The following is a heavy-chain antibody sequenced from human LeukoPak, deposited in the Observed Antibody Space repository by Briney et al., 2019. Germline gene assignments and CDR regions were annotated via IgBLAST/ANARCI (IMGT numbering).Heavy chain of an antibody. D-gene: IGHD4-17*01. CDR2: IYYSGST. CDR3: ARSGYGDYARY. CDR1: GGSISSYY. J-gene: IGHJ4*02. V-gene: IGHV4-59*01. Sequence: SETLSLTCTVSGGSISSYYWSWIRQPPGKGLEWIGYIYYSGSTNYNPSLKSRVTISVDTSKNQFSLKLSSVTAADTAVYYCARSGYGDYARYWGQGTLVTVSS.